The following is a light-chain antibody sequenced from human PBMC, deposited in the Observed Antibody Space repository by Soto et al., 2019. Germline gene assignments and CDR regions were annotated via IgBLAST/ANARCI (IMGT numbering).Light chain of an antibody. Sequence: QSALTQPPSVSGSPGQSVTISCTGTSSDIGSYNRVSWYQQPPGTAPQLMIYEVDNRPSGVPDRFSGSKSGNTASLTISGLQTEDEADYYCSSYTTRNTFVFGGGTTLTVL. J-gene: IGLJ2*01. CDR2: EVD. CDR3: SSYTTRNTFV. CDR1: SSDIGSYNR. V-gene: IGLV2-18*02.